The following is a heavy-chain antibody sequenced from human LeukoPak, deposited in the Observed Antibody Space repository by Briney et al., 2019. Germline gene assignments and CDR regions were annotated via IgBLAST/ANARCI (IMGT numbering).Heavy chain of an antibody. Sequence: GGSLRLSCAASGFTFSSYAMSWVRQAPGKGLEWVSTISGSGDETYYADSVKGRFTISRDSSENTLYLQMNSLRVEDTALYYCAKEGFDYWGQGTLVTVSS. CDR1: GFTFSSYA. V-gene: IGHV3-23*01. CDR3: AKEGFDY. J-gene: IGHJ4*02. CDR2: ISGSGDET.